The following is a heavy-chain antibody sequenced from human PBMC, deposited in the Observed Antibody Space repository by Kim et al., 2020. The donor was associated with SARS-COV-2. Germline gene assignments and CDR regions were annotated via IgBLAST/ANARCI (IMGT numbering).Heavy chain of an antibody. D-gene: IGHD3-10*01. Sequence: GGSLRLSCAVSGFTFTAYAMAWVRQAPGKGLDWVAVISKSGDETYYADSVKGRFTISRDDSKNTLHLQMNSLRADDTAVYHCVRYHRGPLYYFDYWGRGTLVTVSS. V-gene: IGHV3-23*01. CDR2: ISKSGDET. CDR1: GFTFTAYA. J-gene: IGHJ4*02. CDR3: VRYHRGPLYYFDY.